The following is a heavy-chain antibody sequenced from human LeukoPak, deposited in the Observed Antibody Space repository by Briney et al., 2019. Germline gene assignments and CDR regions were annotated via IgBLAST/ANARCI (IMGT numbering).Heavy chain of an antibody. J-gene: IGHJ4*02. D-gene: IGHD3-10*01. CDR3: ATGDGSGSYYLDY. V-gene: IGHV1-24*01. CDR1: RYTLTELS. Sequence: GASVKVSCKVSRYTLTELSMHWVRQAPGKGLEWMGGFDPEDGETIYAQKFQGRVTMTEDTSTDTAYMELSSLRSEDTAVYYCATGDGSGSYYLDYWGQGTLVTVSS. CDR2: FDPEDGET.